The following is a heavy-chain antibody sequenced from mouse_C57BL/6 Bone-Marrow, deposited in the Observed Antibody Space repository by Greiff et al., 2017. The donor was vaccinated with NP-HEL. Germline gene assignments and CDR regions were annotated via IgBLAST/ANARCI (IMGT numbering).Heavy chain of an antibody. CDR3: ARSPYYYGSYSFDY. CDR1: GYTFTSYW. D-gene: IGHD1-1*01. CDR2: IHPNSGST. V-gene: IGHV1-64*01. Sequence: QVQLKQPGAELVKPGASVKLSCKATGYTFTSYWMHWVKQRPGQGLEWIGMIHPNSGSTNYNEKFKSKATLTVDKSSSTAYMQLSSLTSEDSAVYYCARSPYYYGSYSFDYWGQGTTLTVSS. J-gene: IGHJ2*01.